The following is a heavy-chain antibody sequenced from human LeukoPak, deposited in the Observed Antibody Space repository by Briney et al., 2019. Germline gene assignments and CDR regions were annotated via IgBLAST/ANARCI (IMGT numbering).Heavy chain of an antibody. CDR3: TRGALEGDFFDP. Sequence: ASVTVTCKASGYAFTTYDITWVRQAPGQRLEGVGWMTPNSGDTAYAEIFQDRVTMTSDTTTNTAYLELRSLTSEDTAIYYCTRGALEGDFFDPWGQGTLVTVSS. V-gene: IGHV1-8*01. CDR1: GYAFTTYD. CDR2: MTPNSGDT. J-gene: IGHJ5*02. D-gene: IGHD1-26*01.